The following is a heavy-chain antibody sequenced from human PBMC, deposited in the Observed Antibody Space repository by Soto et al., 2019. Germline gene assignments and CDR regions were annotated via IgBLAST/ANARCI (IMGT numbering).Heavy chain of an antibody. Sequence: GGSLRLSCAASGFTFSSYSMNWVRQAPGKGLEWVSSISSSSSYIYYADSVKGRFTISRDNAKNSLYLQMNSLRAEDTAVYYCAREFGGGIARFYYYYGMDVWGQGTTVTVSS. CDR3: AREFGGGIARFYYYYGMDV. CDR1: GFTFSSYS. D-gene: IGHD6-13*01. V-gene: IGHV3-21*01. CDR2: ISSSSSYI. J-gene: IGHJ6*02.